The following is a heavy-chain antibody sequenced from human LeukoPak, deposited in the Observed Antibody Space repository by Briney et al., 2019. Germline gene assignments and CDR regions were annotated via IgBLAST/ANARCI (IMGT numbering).Heavy chain of an antibody. J-gene: IGHJ4*02. CDR2: VYNTGNT. CDR1: GASISSNSYC. CDR3: ASRYCPHSNYHLVGAY. Sequence: SETLPLTCTVSGASISSNSYCWGWIRQPPGKGLESLANVYNTGNTYYNPSLQSRVSISVDTSKNQISLKLSSVTAADTAVYFCASRYCPHSNYHLVGAYWGQGTLVTVSS. D-gene: IGHD2-15*01. V-gene: IGHV4-39*01.